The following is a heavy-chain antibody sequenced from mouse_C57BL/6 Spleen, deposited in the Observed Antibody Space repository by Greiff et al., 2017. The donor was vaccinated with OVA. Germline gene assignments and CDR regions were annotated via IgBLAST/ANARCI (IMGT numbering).Heavy chain of an antibody. Sequence: EVKLVESGGGLVKPGGSLKLSCAASGFTFSDYGMHWVRQAPEKGLEWVAYLSSGSSTIYYADTVKGRFTISRDNAKNTLCLQMTSLRSEDTAMYYCARLWFAYWGQGTLVTVSA. CDR3: ARLWFAY. V-gene: IGHV5-17*01. CDR1: GFTFSDYG. CDR2: LSSGSSTI. J-gene: IGHJ3*01.